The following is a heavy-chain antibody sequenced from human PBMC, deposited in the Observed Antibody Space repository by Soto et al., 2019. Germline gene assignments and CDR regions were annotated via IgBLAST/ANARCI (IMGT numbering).Heavy chain of an antibody. CDR1: GGSFSGYY. V-gene: IGHV4-34*01. CDR2: INHSGST. D-gene: IGHD3-10*01. CDR3: ARVGLLHYGSGSSHYMDV. Sequence: SETLSLTCAVYGGSFSGYYWSWIRQPPGKGLEWIGEINHSGSTNYNPSLKSRVTISVDTSKNQFSLKLSSVTAADTAVYYCARVGLLHYGSGSSHYMDVWGKGTTVTVSS. J-gene: IGHJ6*03.